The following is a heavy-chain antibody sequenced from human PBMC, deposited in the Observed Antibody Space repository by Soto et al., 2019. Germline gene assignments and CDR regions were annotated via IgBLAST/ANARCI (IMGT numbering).Heavy chain of an antibody. CDR3: AKDRGYCSSTSCYHWFDP. D-gene: IGHD2-2*01. CDR1: GFTFSSYA. J-gene: IGHJ5*02. Sequence: GGSLRLSCAASGFTFSSYAMSWVRQAPGKGLEWVSAISGGGGSTYYADSVKGRFTISRDNSKNTLYLQMNSLRAEDTAVYYCAKDRGYCSSTSCYHWFDPWGQGTLVTVSS. V-gene: IGHV3-23*01. CDR2: ISGGGGST.